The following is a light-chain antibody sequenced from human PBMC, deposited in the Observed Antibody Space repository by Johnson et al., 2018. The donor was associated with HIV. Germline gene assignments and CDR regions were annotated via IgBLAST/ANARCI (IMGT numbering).Light chain of an antibody. CDR3: ATWDSSLSTYV. CDR2: ENN. J-gene: IGLJ1*01. Sequence: QSVLTQPPSVSAAPGQKVTISCSGGTSNYVSWYQQLPGTAPKLLIYENNKRPSGIPDRLSGSKSGTSATLGITGLQTGDEADYCCATWDSSLSTYVFGTGTKVTVL. CDR1: TSNY. V-gene: IGLV1-51*02.